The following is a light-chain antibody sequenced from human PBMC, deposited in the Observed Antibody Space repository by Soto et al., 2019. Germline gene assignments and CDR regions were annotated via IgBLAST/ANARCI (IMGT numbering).Light chain of an antibody. CDR3: CPNAGSNHCV. CDR2: EVS. V-gene: IGLV2-8*01. CDR1: SSDVGAYNY. J-gene: IGLJ1*01. Sequence: QSVLTQPPSASGSPGQSVTISCTVTSSDVGAYNYLSWYQQHPGKAPILMIYEVSKRPSGVPDRFSVSKSGNTASLPVSGLQAEDEAAYYCCPNAGSNHCVFGAGTKVTVL.